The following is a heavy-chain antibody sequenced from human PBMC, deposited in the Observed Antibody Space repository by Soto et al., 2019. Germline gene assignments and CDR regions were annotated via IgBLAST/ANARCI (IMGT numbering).Heavy chain of an antibody. CDR1: GFTFSSYW. CDR2: IKQDGSEK. J-gene: IGHJ4*02. Sequence: EVQLVESGGGLVQPGGSLRLSCAASGFTFSSYWMSWVRQAPGKGLEWVANIKQDGSEKYYVDSVKGRFTISRDNAKNSLYLQMNSLRAEDTAVYYCAREVSDGSGRYYWRGGAHDYWGQGTLVTVSS. V-gene: IGHV3-7*01. D-gene: IGHD3-10*01. CDR3: AREVSDGSGRYYWRGGAHDY.